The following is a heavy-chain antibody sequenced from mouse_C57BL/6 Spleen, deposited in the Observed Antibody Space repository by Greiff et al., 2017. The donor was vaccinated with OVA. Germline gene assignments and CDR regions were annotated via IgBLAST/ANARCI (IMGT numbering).Heavy chain of an antibody. CDR1: GYAFSSSW. CDR3: ARLLYYFDY. V-gene: IGHV1-82*01. Sequence: QVQLQQSGPELVKPGASVKISCKASGYAFSSSWMNWVKQRPGKGLEWIGRIYPGDGDTNYNGKFKGTATLTADKSSSTAYMQLSSLTSEDSAVYFCARLLYYFDYWGQGTTLTVSS. D-gene: IGHD1-1*01. CDR2: IYPGDGDT. J-gene: IGHJ2*01.